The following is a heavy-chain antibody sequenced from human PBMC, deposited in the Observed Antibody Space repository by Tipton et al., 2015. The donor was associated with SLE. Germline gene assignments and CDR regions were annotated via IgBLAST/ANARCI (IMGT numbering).Heavy chain of an antibody. CDR3: ARDTYYAFDY. Sequence: TLSLTCTVSGGSIGTGGYYWSWIRQHPGRGLEWIGYMFYSGSTHYSPSLKSRLNISIDTSKNQYSLKVTSVTAADTAIYYCARDTYYAFDYWGQGRLVTVSS. D-gene: IGHD3-10*01. J-gene: IGHJ4*02. V-gene: IGHV4-31*03. CDR1: GGSIGTGGYY. CDR2: MFYSGST.